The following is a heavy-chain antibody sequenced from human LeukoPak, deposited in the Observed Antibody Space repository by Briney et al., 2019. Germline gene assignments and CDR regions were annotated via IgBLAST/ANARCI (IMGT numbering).Heavy chain of an antibody. CDR2: INPNSGGT. CDR1: GYTFTGYY. J-gene: IGHJ5*02. V-gene: IGHV1-2*02. Sequence: GASVNVSCKASGYTFTGYYMHWVRQAPGQGLEWMGWINPNSGGTNYAQKFQGGVTMTRDTSISTAYMELSRLRSDDTAVYYCARAPYCSSTSCYVAVTPWFDPWGQGTLVTVSS. D-gene: IGHD2-2*01. CDR3: ARAPYCSSTSCYVAVTPWFDP.